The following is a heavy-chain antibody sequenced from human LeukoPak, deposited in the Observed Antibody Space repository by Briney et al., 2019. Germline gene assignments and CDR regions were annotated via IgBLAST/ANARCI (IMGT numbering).Heavy chain of an antibody. CDR2: IKQDGSEK. V-gene: IGHV3-7*01. Sequence: GESLRLSCAASGFTFSSYWMSWVRQAPGKGLEWVANIKQDGSEKYYVDSVKGRFTISRDNAKNSLYLQMNSLRAEDTAVYYCARESVTEYSSGPYYYYYGMDVWGQGTTVTVSS. CDR1: GFTFSSYW. J-gene: IGHJ6*02. CDR3: ARESVTEYSSGPYYYYYGMDV. D-gene: IGHD6-19*01.